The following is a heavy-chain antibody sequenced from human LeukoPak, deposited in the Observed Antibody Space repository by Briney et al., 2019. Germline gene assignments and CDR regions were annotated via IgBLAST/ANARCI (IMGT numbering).Heavy chain of an antibody. V-gene: IGHV1-8*03. Sequence: ASVKVSCKASGYTFTSYDINWVRQATGQGLEWMGWMNPNSGNTGYAQKFQGRVTITRNTSISTAYMELSSLRSEDTAVYYCARGDTGYCSSTSCYTIDYWGQGTLVTVSS. CDR3: ARGDTGYCSSTSCYTIDY. CDR1: GYTFTSYD. J-gene: IGHJ4*02. CDR2: MNPNSGNT. D-gene: IGHD2-2*02.